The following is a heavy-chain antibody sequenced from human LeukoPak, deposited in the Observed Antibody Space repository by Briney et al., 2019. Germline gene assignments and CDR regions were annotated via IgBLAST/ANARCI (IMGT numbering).Heavy chain of an antibody. J-gene: IGHJ5*02. V-gene: IGHV3-21*04. CDR1: GFTFSTYS. CDR3: ARGYSSRFDP. D-gene: IGHD6-13*01. Sequence: GGSLRLSCAASGFTFSTYSMNWDRQAPGKGLEWVSFIDTSGTYIYYGESMKGRFTISRDNAKNSLYLQMNGLKASDTAMYYCARGYSSRFDPWGQGTLVTVSS. CDR2: IDTSGTYI.